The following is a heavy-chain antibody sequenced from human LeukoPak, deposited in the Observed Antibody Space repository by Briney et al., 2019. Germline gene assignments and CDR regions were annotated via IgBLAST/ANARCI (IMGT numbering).Heavy chain of an antibody. Sequence: GGSLRLSCAASGFTFSNYGMHWVRQAPGKGLGWVASIRYDGFNKYYADSLKGRFTISRDNSKTTLYLQMNSLRAEDTAVYYCAKKTIVGATVDAFDIWGQGTMVIVSS. D-gene: IGHD1-26*01. J-gene: IGHJ3*02. CDR1: GFTFSNYG. V-gene: IGHV3-30*02. CDR2: IRYDGFNK. CDR3: AKKTIVGATVDAFDI.